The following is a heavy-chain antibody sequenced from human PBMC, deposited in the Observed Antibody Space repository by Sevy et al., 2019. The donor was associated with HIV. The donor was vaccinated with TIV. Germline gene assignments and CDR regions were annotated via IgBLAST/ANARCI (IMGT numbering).Heavy chain of an antibody. CDR3: ARNYNWNKLDY. V-gene: IGHV1-18*01. CDR2: ISVYNANT. D-gene: IGHD1-20*01. Sequence: ASVKVSCKASGYTFTNYDITWVRQAPGQGLEWMGRISVYNANTNYAQKFLGRITMTTDTSTSTAYMELRSLRSDDTAVYYCARNYNWNKLDYWGQGTLVTVSS. J-gene: IGHJ4*02. CDR1: GYTFTNYD.